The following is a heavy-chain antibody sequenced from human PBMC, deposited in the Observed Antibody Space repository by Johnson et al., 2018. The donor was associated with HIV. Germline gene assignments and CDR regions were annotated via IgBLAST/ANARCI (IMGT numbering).Heavy chain of an antibody. J-gene: IGHJ3*02. Sequence: QVQLVESGGGLVTPGGSLRLSCAASGFTFSSYAMHWVRQAPGKGLEWVAVISYDGSNKYYADSVKGRFTISRDNSKNTLYLQMNSLRAEDTAVYYCAGDPRLGELKIDRRGYAFDIWGQGTMVTVSS. CDR1: GFTFSSYA. D-gene: IGHD3-16*01. CDR3: AGDPRLGELKIDRRGYAFDI. CDR2: ISYDGSNK. V-gene: IGHV3-30-3*01.